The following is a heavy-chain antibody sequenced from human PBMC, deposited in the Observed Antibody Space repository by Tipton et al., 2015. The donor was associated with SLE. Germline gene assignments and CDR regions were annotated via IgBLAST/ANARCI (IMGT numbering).Heavy chain of an antibody. V-gene: IGHV5-51*01. CDR2: IYPGDSET. D-gene: IGHD6-13*01. Sequence: QLVQSGAEVKKPGESLKISCQASGYSFTTYWIGWVRQKPGKGLEWMGIIYPGDSETRYSPSFQGHVTISADKSISTAYLQWSSLKASDTAMYYCARRIAAGRRYYYMDVWGKGTTVTVSS. J-gene: IGHJ6*03. CDR1: GYSFTTYW. CDR3: ARRIAAGRRYYYMDV.